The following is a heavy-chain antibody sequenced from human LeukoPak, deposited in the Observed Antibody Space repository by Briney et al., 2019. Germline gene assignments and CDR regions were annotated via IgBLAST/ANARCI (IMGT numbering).Heavy chain of an antibody. CDR3: AKDRYGSGWDYFDP. CDR2: ISGSGGST. D-gene: IGHD6-19*01. CDR1: GFTFSSYA. V-gene: IGHV3-23*01. J-gene: IGHJ5*02. Sequence: ESLRLSWAASGFTFSSYAMSWVRPAPGKGRGWVSAISGSGGSTYYSDSVKGRFTISRDNSKNTLYLQMNSLRAEDTAVFYCAKDRYGSGWDYFDPWGQGTLVTVSS.